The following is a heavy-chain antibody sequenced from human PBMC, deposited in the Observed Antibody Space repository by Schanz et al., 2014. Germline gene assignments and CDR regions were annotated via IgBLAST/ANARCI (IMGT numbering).Heavy chain of an antibody. Sequence: QVQLVESGGGVVQPGRSLRLSCAASGFMFSSYGMHWVRQAPGKGLEWVGVISYDGSKKSYADSVKGRFTISRDNSKNTLYLQMNSLRPEDTAVYYCARGGGGEVSDFDYWGQGTLVTVSS. V-gene: IGHV3-30*03. J-gene: IGHJ4*02. CDR2: ISYDGSKK. CDR1: GFMFSSYG. CDR3: ARGGGGEVSDFDY. D-gene: IGHD3-10*01.